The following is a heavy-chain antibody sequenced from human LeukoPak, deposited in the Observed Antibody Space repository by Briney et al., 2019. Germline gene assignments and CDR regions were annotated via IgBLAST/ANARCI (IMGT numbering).Heavy chain of an antibody. CDR2: INPNSGGT. V-gene: IGHV1-2*02. CDR1: GYTFTGYY. Sequence: ASVKVSCKASGYTFTGYYMHWVRQAPGQGLEWTGWINPNSGGTNYAQKFQGRVTMTRDTSISTAYMELSRLRSDDTAVYYCAKQQLVQAQNYYGMDVWGQGTTVTVSS. J-gene: IGHJ6*02. D-gene: IGHD6-13*01. CDR3: AKQQLVQAQNYYGMDV.